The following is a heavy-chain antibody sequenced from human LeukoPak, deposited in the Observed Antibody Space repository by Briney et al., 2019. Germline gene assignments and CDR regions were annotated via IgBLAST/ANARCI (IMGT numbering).Heavy chain of an antibody. J-gene: IGHJ4*02. V-gene: IGHV3-74*01. CDR3: ARGISDYYYDSSGYYSPFDY. CDR1: GFTFRSYW. Sequence: PGGSLRLSCAASGFTFRSYWMHWVRQAPGKGLVWVSRINSDGSSTSYADSVKGRYTISRDNAKNTLYLQMNSLRAEDTAVYYCARGISDYYYDSSGYYSPFDYWGQGTLVTVSS. D-gene: IGHD3-22*01. CDR2: INSDGSST.